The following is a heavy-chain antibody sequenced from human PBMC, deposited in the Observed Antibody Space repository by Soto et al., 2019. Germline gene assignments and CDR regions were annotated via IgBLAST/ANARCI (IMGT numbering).Heavy chain of an antibody. CDR2: IWYDGSNK. J-gene: IGHJ4*02. CDR3: AKDIVRYTYGACAY. V-gene: IGHV3-30*02. D-gene: IGHD5-18*01. Sequence: GGSLRLSCAASGFTFSSYGMHWVRQAPGKGLEWVAVIWYDGSNKYYADSVKGRFTISRDNSKNTLYLQMNSLRVEDTAVYYCAKDIVRYTYGACAYWGQGALVTVSS. CDR1: GFTFSSYG.